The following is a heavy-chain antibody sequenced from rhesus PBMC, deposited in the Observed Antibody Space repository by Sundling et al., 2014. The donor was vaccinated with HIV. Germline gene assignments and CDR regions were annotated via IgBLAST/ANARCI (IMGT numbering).Heavy chain of an antibody. V-gene: IGHV4-165*01. J-gene: IGHJ4*01. CDR3: AREIGPFDY. CDR1: GDPISNYY. Sequence: QVQLQESGPGLVKPSETLPLTCAVSGDPISNYYWNWIRQSPGKGLQWIGYISGSSGSTDYNPSLKSRVTISRDTSKNVFSLTMTPLTVADTAVYYCAREIGPFDYWGQGLLVTVSS. CDR2: ISGSSGST.